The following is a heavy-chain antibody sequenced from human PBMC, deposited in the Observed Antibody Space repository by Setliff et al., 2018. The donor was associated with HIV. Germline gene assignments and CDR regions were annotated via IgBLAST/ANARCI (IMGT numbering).Heavy chain of an antibody. CDR3: ARDRASSAYYSHFDY. D-gene: IGHD3-22*01. J-gene: IGHJ4*02. CDR2: VSSDGRYI. Sequence: GGSLRLSCEASGFTFNNYNMNWVRQAPGKGLEWVSSVSSDGRYIYYADSVRGRFTISRDDAKSSLYLQMYSLRAEDTAIYYCARDRASSAYYSHFDYWGQGNMVTVSS. CDR1: GFTFNNYN. V-gene: IGHV3-21*06.